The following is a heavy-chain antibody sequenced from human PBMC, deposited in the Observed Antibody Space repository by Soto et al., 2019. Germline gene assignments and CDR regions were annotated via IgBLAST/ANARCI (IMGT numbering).Heavy chain of an antibody. CDR3: ARDGRSRLSLGLDV. Sequence: QVQLQESGPGLVKPSQTLSLTCTVSGGSISSGGYFWTWIRQHPGKGLEWIGYIYYSGTTQYNPSHKRRVTISVEKSKNQFSLKLSSVSAADTAVYYCARDGRSRLSLGLDVWGQGTTVTVS. J-gene: IGHJ6*02. CDR2: IYYSGTT. CDR1: GGSISSGGYF. D-gene: IGHD1-26*01. V-gene: IGHV4-31*03.